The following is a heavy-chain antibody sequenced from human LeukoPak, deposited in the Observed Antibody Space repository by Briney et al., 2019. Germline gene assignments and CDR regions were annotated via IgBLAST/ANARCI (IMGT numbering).Heavy chain of an antibody. J-gene: IGHJ4*02. Sequence: GASVKVSCKASGYIFTSYGISWVRQAPGQGLEWLAWINPNSGDTNYAQKFQGRVTVTRDTSISTAYMELSGLTSDDTAVYYCATEEQYRNYFDHWGQGTLVTVSA. V-gene: IGHV1-2*02. CDR1: GYIFTSYG. D-gene: IGHD5-18*01. CDR3: ATEEQYRNYFDH. CDR2: INPNSGDT.